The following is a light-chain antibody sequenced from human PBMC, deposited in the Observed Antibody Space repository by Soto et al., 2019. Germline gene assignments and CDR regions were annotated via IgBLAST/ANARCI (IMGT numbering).Light chain of an antibody. J-gene: IGLJ2*01. V-gene: IGLV1-40*01. CDR2: VNS. CDR3: QSYDSTLSGYVV. Sequence: QSVLTQPPSVSGAPGQRVTISCTGSSSNIWAGYDVHWYQQLPGTAPKLLIYVNSNRPSGVPDRFSGSKSGTSASLAITGLQADDEADYYCQSYDSTLSGYVVFGGRTKLTVL. CDR1: SSNIWAGYD.